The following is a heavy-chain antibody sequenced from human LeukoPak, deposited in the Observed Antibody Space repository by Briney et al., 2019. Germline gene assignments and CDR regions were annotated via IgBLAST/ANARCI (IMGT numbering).Heavy chain of an antibody. V-gene: IGHV4-30-4*01. J-gene: IGHJ4*02. CDR2: IYYSGST. D-gene: IGHD2-15*01. CDR1: GGSISSGDYY. CDR3: ARALAQGYCSGGSCSDDRYYFDY. Sequence: NPSETLSLTCTVSGGSISSGDYYWSWIRQPPGKGLEWIGYIYYSGSTYYNPSFKSRVTISVDTSKNQFSLKLSSVTAADTAVYYCARALAQGYCSGGSCSDDRYYFDYWGQGTLVTVSS.